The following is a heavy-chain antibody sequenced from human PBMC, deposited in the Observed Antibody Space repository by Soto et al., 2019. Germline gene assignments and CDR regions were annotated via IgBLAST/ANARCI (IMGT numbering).Heavy chain of an antibody. CDR2: SRNRANSYTT. Sequence: EVQLLESGGGLVQPGGSLRLACAASGFTFSDHYMDWVRQAPGKGLAWVGRSRNRANSYTTEYAASVKGRFTISRDNSKNSLYLQMSSLRTEDTAVYYCATGVIGTSGDYYYGMDVWGQGTTVTVSS. V-gene: IGHV3-72*01. CDR1: GFTFSDHY. CDR3: ATGVIGTSGDYYYGMDV. J-gene: IGHJ6*02. D-gene: IGHD1-7*01.